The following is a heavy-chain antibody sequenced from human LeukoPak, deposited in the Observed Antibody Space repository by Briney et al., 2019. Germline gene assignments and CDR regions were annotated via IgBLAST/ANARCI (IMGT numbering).Heavy chain of an antibody. J-gene: IGHJ4*02. CDR2: IYGDDST. CDR1: GFIVSKSY. V-gene: IGHV3-53*05. CDR3: AKDPTSYYYDSSGLGGY. D-gene: IGHD3-22*01. Sequence: PGGSLRLSCAASGFIVSKSYMNWVRQAPGKGLEWVSVIYGDDSTYYADSVKGRFTISRDNSKNTLYLQMNSLRAEDTAVYYCAKDPTSYYYDSSGLGGYWGQGTLVTVSS.